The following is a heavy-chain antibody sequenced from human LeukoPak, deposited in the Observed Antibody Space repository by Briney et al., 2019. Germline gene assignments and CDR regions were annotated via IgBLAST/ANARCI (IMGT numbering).Heavy chain of an antibody. CDR2: ISSSSSYI. V-gene: IGHV3-21*01. Sequence: GGSLRLSCAASGFTFSSYSMNWVRQAPGKGLEWVSSISSSSSYIYYADSVKGRFTISRDNAKNSLYLHMNSLRAEDTAVYYCARDRQIVATTNYFDYWGQGTLVTVSS. D-gene: IGHD5-12*01. CDR3: ARDRQIVATTNYFDY. CDR1: GFTFSSYS. J-gene: IGHJ4*02.